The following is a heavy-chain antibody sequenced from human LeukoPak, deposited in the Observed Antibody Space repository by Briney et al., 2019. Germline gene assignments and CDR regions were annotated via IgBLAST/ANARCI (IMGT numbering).Heavy chain of an antibody. J-gene: IGHJ4*02. V-gene: IGHV4-39*01. Sequence: PSETLSLTCTVSGGSISSSSYYWGWIRQPPGKGLEWIGSIYYSGSTYYNPSLKSRVTISVDTSKNQFSLKLSSVTAADTAVYYCARHREWIQTVDYWGQGTLVTVSS. CDR3: ARHREWIQTVDY. CDR2: IYYSGST. D-gene: IGHD5-18*01. CDR1: GGSISSSSYY.